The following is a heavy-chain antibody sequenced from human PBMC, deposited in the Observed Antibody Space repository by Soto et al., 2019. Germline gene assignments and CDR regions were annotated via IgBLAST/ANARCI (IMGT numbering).Heavy chain of an antibody. J-gene: IGHJ4*02. CDR2: ISYDGSNK. Sequence: QVQLVESGGGVVQPGRSLRLSCAASGFTFSSYGMHWVRQAPGKGLEWVAVISYDGSNKYYADSVKGRFTISRDNSKNTMYLQMNSLRAEDTAVYYCAKGSGSGVWGQGTLVTVSS. D-gene: IGHD1-26*01. CDR3: AKGSGSGV. CDR1: GFTFSSYG. V-gene: IGHV3-30*18.